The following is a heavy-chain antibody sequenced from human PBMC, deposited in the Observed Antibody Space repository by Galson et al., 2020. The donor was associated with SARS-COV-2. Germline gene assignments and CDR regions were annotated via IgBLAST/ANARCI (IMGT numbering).Heavy chain of an antibody. V-gene: IGHV5-10-1*01. CDR3: ARHIRYSSSWYSDWYGPYYFDY. J-gene: IGHJ4*02. CDR1: GYSFTSYW. D-gene: IGHD6-13*01. Sequence: HGESLKISCKGSGYSFTSYWISWVRQMPGKGLEWMGRIDPSDSYTNYSPSFQGHVTISADKSISTAYLQWSSLKASDTAMYYCARHIRYSSSWYSDWYGPYYFDYWGQGTLVTVSS. CDR2: IDPSDSYT.